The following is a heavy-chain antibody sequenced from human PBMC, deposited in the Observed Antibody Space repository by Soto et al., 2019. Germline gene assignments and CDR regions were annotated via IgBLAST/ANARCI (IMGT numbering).Heavy chain of an antibody. J-gene: IGHJ4*02. D-gene: IGHD3-10*01. CDR1: GGSISSSSYY. V-gene: IGHV4-39*01. CDR3: ARGSGYYGSGSRFDY. CDR2: IYYSGST. Sequence: PSETLSLTCTVSGGSISSSSYYWGWIRQPPGKGLEWIGSIYYSGSTYYNPSLKSRVTISVDTSKNQFSLKLSSVTAADTAVYYCARGSGYYGSGSRFDYWGQGTLFTVSS.